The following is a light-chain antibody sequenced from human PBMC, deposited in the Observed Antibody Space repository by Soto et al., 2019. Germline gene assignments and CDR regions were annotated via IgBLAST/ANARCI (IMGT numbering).Light chain of an antibody. CDR2: AAS. V-gene: IGKV1-39*01. CDR3: QQSYSTPQT. J-gene: IGKJ1*01. Sequence: DIQMTQAPSSLSASVGDRVTITCRASQSISSYLNWYKQKPGKAPKLLIYAASSLQSGVPSRFSGSGSGTDFTLTISSLQPEDFETYYCQQSYSTPQTFGQGTKVDIK. CDR1: QSISSY.